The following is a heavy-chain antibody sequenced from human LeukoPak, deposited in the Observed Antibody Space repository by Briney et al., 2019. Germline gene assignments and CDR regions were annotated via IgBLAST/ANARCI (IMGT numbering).Heavy chain of an antibody. J-gene: IGHJ4*02. Sequence: ASVKVSCKASGYTFTSYGLSWVRQAPGQGLEWMGWISAYNGNTNYALKLQGRVTMTTDTSTSTAYMELRSLRSDDTAVYYCARGYSGSYYAYFDYWGQGTLVTVSS. D-gene: IGHD1-26*01. CDR3: ARGYSGSYYAYFDY. CDR1: GYTFTSYG. V-gene: IGHV1-18*01. CDR2: ISAYNGNT.